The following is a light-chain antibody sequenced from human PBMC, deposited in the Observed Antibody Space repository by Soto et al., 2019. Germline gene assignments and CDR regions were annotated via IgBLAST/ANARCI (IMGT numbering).Light chain of an antibody. J-gene: IGKJ4*01. V-gene: IGKV1-39*01. CDR3: QQSYSTPLT. CDR2: AAS. CDR1: QSISSD. Sequence: DIQMTQCPSSLSASVGDRVTITGRASQSISSDLNWYQQKPGKAPKLLIYAASSLQSGVPSRFSGSGSATDFTLTISSLQPEDFATYYCQQSYSTPLTFGGGTKVELK.